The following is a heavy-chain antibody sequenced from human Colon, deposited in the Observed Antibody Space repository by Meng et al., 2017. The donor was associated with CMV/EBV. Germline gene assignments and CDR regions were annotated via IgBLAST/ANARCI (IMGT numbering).Heavy chain of an antibody. J-gene: IGHJ4*02. V-gene: IGHV1-2*02. CDR2: IYPQDGVT. CDR3: VRESWYFDF. Sequence: QWQLDESGTEVKTPGASVRVPCKTSGYTLSANHLHGVRQAPGKGLEWMGWIYPQDGVTYFAQKFQDRVTLTRDTYITTAYMELSGLTSDDTAIYYCVRESWYFDFWGEETLVTVSS. D-gene: IGHD6-13*01. CDR1: GYTLSANH.